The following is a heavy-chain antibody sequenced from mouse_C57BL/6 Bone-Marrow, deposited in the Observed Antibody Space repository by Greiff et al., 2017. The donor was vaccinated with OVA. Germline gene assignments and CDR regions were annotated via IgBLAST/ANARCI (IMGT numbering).Heavy chain of an antibody. Sequence: EVQLVESGGGLVKPGGSLKLSCAASGFTFSSYAMSWVRQTPEKRLEWVATISDGGSYTYYPDNVKGRFTISRDNAKNNLYLQMSHLKSEDTAMYYCARESYYYGSAYWGQGTLVTVSA. CDR2: ISDGGSYT. CDR1: GFTFSSYA. D-gene: IGHD1-1*01. J-gene: IGHJ3*01. CDR3: ARESYYYGSAY. V-gene: IGHV5-4*01.